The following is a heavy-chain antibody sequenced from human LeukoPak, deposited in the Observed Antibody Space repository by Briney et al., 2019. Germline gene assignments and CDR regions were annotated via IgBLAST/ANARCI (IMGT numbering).Heavy chain of an antibody. Sequence: LSLTCTVSGGSISSYYWSWVRQAPGKGLEWVGFIRSKAYGGTTEYAASVKGRFTISRDDSKSIAYLQMNSLKTEDTAVYYCTRISTPMVYYYDSSGCYFDYWGQGTLVTVSS. CDR2: IRSKAYGGTT. V-gene: IGHV3-49*04. J-gene: IGHJ4*02. D-gene: IGHD3-22*01. CDR1: GGSISSYY. CDR3: TRISTPMVYYYDSSGCYFDY.